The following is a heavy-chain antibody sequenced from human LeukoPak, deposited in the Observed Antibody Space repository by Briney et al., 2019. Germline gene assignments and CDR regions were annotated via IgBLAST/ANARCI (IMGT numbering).Heavy chain of an antibody. CDR2: ISSSGSTI. Sequence: GGSLRLSCAASGFTFSNKWMSWVRQAPGKGLEGVSDISSSGSTIYYADSVKGRFTISRDNAKNSLYLQMNSLRAEDTAVYYCARDRGDYGDYGAFDVWGQGTMVTVSS. D-gene: IGHD4-17*01. V-gene: IGHV3-11*01. CDR3: ARDRGDYGDYGAFDV. J-gene: IGHJ3*01. CDR1: GFTFSNKW.